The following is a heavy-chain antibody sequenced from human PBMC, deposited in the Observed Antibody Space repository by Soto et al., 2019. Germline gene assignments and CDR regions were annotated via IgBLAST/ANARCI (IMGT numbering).Heavy chain of an antibody. CDR1: GYSFTSYG. V-gene: IGHV1-3*01. CDR3: ARSSGGNFGIIIEGTNWFAP. CDR2: INAANGDT. D-gene: IGHD1-26*01. Sequence: ASVKVSCKASGYSFTSYGIHWVRQAPGQRLEWMGWINAANGDTIYSPTFQGRVTLTRDTSASTVYMEVSSLTSEDTAMYYCARSSGGNFGIIIEGTNWFAPWGQGTLVTVSS. J-gene: IGHJ5*02.